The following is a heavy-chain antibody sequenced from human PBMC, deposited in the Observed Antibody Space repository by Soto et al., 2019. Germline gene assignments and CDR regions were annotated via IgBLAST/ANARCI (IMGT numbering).Heavy chain of an antibody. CDR2: ISYDGSNK. CDR1: GGTFSSYG. J-gene: IGHJ6*02. V-gene: IGHV3-30*18. CDR3: AKGTHTYYYYGMDV. Sequence: QVQLVQSGAEVKKPGSSVKVSCKASGGTFSSYGMHWVRQAPGKGLEWVAVISYDGSNKYYADSVKGRFTISRDNSKNTLYLQMNSLRAEDTAVYYCAKGTHTYYYYGMDVWGQGTTVTVSS.